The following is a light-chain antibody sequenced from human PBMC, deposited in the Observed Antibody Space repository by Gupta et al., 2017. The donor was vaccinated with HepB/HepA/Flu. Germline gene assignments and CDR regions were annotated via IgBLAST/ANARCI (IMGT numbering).Light chain of an antibody. CDR3: QAWDGSSLV. Sequence: SYALTQPPSVSVSPGQTATITCSGDKLGNTYASWFQQTPGQSPLLIIFQDSKRPSGSPERFSGSNSGNTATLTICGTQPTDEADYYCQAWDGSSLVFGGGTKLTVL. J-gene: IGLJ3*02. V-gene: IGLV3-1*01. CDR1: KLGNTY. CDR2: QDS.